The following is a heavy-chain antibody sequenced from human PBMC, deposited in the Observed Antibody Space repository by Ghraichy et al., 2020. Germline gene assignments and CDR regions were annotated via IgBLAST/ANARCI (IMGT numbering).Heavy chain of an antibody. CDR1: GGSISSYY. V-gene: IGHV4-59*01. J-gene: IGHJ3*02. CDR3: AREAYCGGDCYSRDAFDI. D-gene: IGHD2-21*02. Sequence: SETLSLTCTVSGGSISSYYWSWIRQPPGKGLEWIGYIYYSGSTNYNPSLKSRVTISVDTSKNQFSLKLSSVTAADTAVYYCAREAYCGGDCYSRDAFDIWGQGTMVTVSS. CDR2: IYYSGST.